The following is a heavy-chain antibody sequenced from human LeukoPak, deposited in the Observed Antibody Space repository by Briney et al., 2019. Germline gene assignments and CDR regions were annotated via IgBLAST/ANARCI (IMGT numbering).Heavy chain of an antibody. J-gene: IGHJ3*02. D-gene: IGHD1-14*01. CDR3: ARPFGTHVFYM. CDR1: GGSLNNYY. Sequence: SETLSPTRTVSGGSLNNYYWSWVRHPAAKGREWIGRIYCSGSANHNPSLQRRVAMSIGTSRNHFSLNATSATAADTSFCYCARPFGTHVFYMWGQGTVVTVSS. V-gene: IGHV4-4*07. CDR2: IYCSGSA.